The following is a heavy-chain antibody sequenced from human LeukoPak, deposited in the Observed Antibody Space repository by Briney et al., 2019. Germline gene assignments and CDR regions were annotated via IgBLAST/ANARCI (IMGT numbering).Heavy chain of an antibody. D-gene: IGHD3-22*01. Sequence: SGGSLRLSCAASGFTFDDYGMSWVRQAPGKGLEWVSGISWNGGSTGYADSVKGRFTISRDNAKNSLYLQMNSLRAEDTALYHCVRDPHYYDSSGYSYYYGMDVWGQGTTVTVSS. CDR2: ISWNGGST. V-gene: IGHV3-20*01. J-gene: IGHJ6*02. CDR3: VRDPHYYDSSGYSYYYGMDV. CDR1: GFTFDDYG.